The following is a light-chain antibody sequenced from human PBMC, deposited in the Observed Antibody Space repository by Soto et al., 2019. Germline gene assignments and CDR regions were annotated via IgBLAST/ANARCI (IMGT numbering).Light chain of an antibody. J-gene: IGKJ1*01. Sequence: EIVMTQSPATLSVSPGERATLSCRASQSVSSDLAWYQQKPGQAPRLLIYGASTRATGIPASFSGSRSGTEFTLHIRSLKSEDFAVYYCQQYNYWPWTFGQGTKVEIK. CDR2: GAS. CDR3: QQYNYWPWT. V-gene: IGKV3-15*01. CDR1: QSVSSD.